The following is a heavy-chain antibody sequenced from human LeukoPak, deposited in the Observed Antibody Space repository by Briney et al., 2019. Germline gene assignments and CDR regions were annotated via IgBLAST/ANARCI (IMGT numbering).Heavy chain of an antibody. CDR2: VFDSGRT. CDR1: GGSMTTHH. V-gene: IGHV4-59*11. Sequence: PSEALSLTCTVSGGSMTTHHWNWIRQTPGKGLEWIGYVFDSGRTKENPSLKSRVTLSADTSKNQLSLRLSSVTAADTAVYYCTTIKRGNIFGYFDFWGQGILVTVSS. J-gene: IGHJ4*02. D-gene: IGHD5-18*01. CDR3: TTIKRGNIFGYFDF.